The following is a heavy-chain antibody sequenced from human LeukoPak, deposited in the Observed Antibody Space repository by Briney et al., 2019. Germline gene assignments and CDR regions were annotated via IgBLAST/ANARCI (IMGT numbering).Heavy chain of an antibody. CDR2: ISASGDST. J-gene: IGHJ4*02. CDR3: VKGGHFDY. CDR1: GFPFSSYT. Sequence: GGSLRLSCAASGFPFSSYTMTWGRQAPGKGLEWVSAISASGDSTYYADSVKGRFTISRDNSKNTLYLQMDSLRAADTALYCCVKGGHFDYWGQGALVTVSS. V-gene: IGHV3-23*01.